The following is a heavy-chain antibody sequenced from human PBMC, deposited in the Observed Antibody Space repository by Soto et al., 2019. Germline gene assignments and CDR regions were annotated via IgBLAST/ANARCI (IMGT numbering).Heavy chain of an antibody. CDR1: GFTFRSYG. CDR3: AKNYDSSGYSLPNPFDI. V-gene: IGHV3-23*01. D-gene: IGHD3-22*01. CDR2: ISNSGGST. J-gene: IGHJ3*02. Sequence: GGSLRLSSAASGFTFRSYGMSWVRQAPEKGLEWVSAISNSGGSTYYADSVKGRFTISRDNSKNTLYMQMNSLRADDTAVYHCAKNYDSSGYSLPNPFDISSQGTLVTVSS.